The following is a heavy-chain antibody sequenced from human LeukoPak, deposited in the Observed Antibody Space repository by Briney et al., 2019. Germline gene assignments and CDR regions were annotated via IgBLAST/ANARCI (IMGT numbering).Heavy chain of an antibody. CDR2: INHSGST. CDR3: ASRPGEVVVAATGLREEWFDS. Sequence: TSETLSLTCAVYGGSFSGYYWSWIRQPPGKGLEWIGEINHSGSTNYNPSLKSRVTISVDTSKNQFSLKLSSVTAADTAVYYCASRPGEVVVAATGLREEWFDSWGQGTLVTVSS. J-gene: IGHJ5*01. D-gene: IGHD2-15*01. V-gene: IGHV4-34*01. CDR1: GGSFSGYY.